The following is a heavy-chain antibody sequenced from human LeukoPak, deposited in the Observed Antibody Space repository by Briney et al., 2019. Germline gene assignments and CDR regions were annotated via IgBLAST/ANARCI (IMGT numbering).Heavy chain of an antibody. J-gene: IGHJ4*02. V-gene: IGHV4-4*07. Sequence: SETLSLTCTVSGDSLSGFSCNWIRQSAGKGLEWIGRIYVGGSSNYNPSLRGRVTMSVDMSTNQFSLKLRTLTAADTATYYCARVSPVTVAGFDYWGQGVRVTVSS. CDR3: ARVSPVTVAGFDY. D-gene: IGHD6-19*01. CDR2: IYVGGSS. CDR1: GDSLSGFS.